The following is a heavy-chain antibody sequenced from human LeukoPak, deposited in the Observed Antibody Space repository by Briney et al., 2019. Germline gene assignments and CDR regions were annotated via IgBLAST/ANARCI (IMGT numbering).Heavy chain of an antibody. D-gene: IGHD1-26*01. Sequence: ASVKVSCKASGCTFTSYGVSWVRQAPGQGLEWMGWISAYNGNTNYAQKLQGRVTMTTDTSTSTAYMELRSLRSDDTAVYYCARDSYSGSPNDYWGQGTLVTVSS. CDR3: ARDSYSGSPNDY. J-gene: IGHJ4*02. CDR2: ISAYNGNT. CDR1: GCTFTSYG. V-gene: IGHV1-18*01.